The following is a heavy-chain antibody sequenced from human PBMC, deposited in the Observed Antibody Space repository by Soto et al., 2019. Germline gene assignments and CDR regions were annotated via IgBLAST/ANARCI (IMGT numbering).Heavy chain of an antibody. Sequence: KTSETLSLTCTVSGGSISSHYWTWIRQPPGKRLEWIAYISDTRGSSYNPSLKSRGTISLDRSKNQFSLKLTSVTAADTAIYYCANQNYGDSDYWGQGTLVTVSS. CDR1: GGSISSHY. CDR2: ISDTRGS. J-gene: IGHJ4*02. V-gene: IGHV4-59*11. D-gene: IGHD4-17*01. CDR3: ANQNYGDSDY.